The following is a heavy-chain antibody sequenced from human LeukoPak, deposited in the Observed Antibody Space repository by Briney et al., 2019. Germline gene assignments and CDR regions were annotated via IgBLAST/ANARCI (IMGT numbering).Heavy chain of an antibody. J-gene: IGHJ4*02. V-gene: IGHV1-18*01. CDR2: ISAYNGNT. CDR1: GYTFTSYG. D-gene: IGHD3-22*01. CDR3: ARGPPTGYYDSSGYYAFDY. Sequence: ASVKVSCKASGYTFTSYGISWVRQAPGQGLEWMGWISAYNGNTNYAQKLQGRVTMTTDTSTSTAYMELRSLRSDDTAVYYCARGPPTGYYDSSGYYAFDYWGKGTLVTVSS.